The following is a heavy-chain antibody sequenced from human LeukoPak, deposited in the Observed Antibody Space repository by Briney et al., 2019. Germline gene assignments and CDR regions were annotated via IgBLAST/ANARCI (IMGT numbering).Heavy chain of an antibody. CDR3: ARTQEAGYSSGWYDSYYYYYMDV. CDR1: GGSISSSNW. D-gene: IGHD6-19*01. V-gene: IGHV4-4*02. Sequence: PSETLSLTCAVSGGSISSSNWWSWVRQPPGKGLEWIGEIYHSGRTNYNPSLKSRGTISVDKSKNQFSLKLSSVTAADTAVYYCARTQEAGYSSGWYDSYYYYYMDVWGKGTTVTISS. J-gene: IGHJ6*03. CDR2: IYHSGRT.